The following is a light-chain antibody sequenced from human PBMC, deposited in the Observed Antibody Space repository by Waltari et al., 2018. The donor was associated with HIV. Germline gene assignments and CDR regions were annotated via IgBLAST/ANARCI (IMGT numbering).Light chain of an antibody. CDR3: NSRDSSGNHYV. CDR2: GKN. Sequence: SSELTKDPAVSVALGQTVRITCQGDSLRSSYASWYQQKPGQAPVLVIYGKNNRPSGIPERLSGSSSGNTASLIITGAQAEDDADYYCNSRDSSGNHYVFGTGTKVTVL. CDR1: SLRSSY. V-gene: IGLV3-19*01. J-gene: IGLJ1*01.